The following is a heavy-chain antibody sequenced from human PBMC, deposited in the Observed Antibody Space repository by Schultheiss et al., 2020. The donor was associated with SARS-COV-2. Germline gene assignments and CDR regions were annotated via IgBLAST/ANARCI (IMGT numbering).Heavy chain of an antibody. CDR1: GFTFSSYG. CDR2: ISYDGSNK. V-gene: IGHV3-30*03. D-gene: IGHD2-8*02. J-gene: IGHJ4*02. Sequence: GGSLRLSCAASGFTFSSYGMHWVRQAPGKGLEWVAVISYDGSNKYYADSVKGRFTISRDNSKNTLYLQMNSLRAEDTAVYYCARGGIGAVAWWYYFDYWGQGTLVTVSS. CDR3: ARGGIGAVAWWYYFDY.